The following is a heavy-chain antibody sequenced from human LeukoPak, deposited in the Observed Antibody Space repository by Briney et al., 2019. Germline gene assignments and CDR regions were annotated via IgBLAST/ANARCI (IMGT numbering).Heavy chain of an antibody. V-gene: IGHV3-23*01. Sequence: PGGSLRLSCAASGLTFSSYAMNWVRQAPGKGLEWVSAISGSGGNTHYADSVKGRFTISRDNSKNTLYLQMNSLRAEDTAVYYCAKAPRYGSSSYWGQGTLVTVSS. D-gene: IGHD6-6*01. CDR3: AKAPRYGSSSY. CDR1: GLTFSSYA. CDR2: ISGSGGNT. J-gene: IGHJ4*02.